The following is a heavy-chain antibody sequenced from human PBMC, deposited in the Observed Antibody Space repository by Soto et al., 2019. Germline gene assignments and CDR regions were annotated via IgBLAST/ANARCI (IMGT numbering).Heavy chain of an antibody. CDR2: ISSSSSTI. CDR3: ATSLGYCSSTSCYDHKAFDI. V-gene: IGHV3-48*01. CDR1: GFTFSSYS. Sequence: PGGSLRLSCTASGFTFSSYSMNWVRQAPGKGLEWVSYISSSSSTIYYADSVKGRFTISRDNAKNSPYLQMNSLRAEDTAVYYCATSLGYCSSTSCYDHKAFDIWGQGTMVTVSS. D-gene: IGHD2-2*01. J-gene: IGHJ3*02.